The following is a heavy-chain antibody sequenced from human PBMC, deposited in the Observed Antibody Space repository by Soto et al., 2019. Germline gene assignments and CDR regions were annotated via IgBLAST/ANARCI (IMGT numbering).Heavy chain of an antibody. CDR2: IYHSGTT. J-gene: IGHJ4*02. D-gene: IGHD1-26*01. CDR1: GDSITGYY. V-gene: IGHV4-59*01. Sequence: QVQLRESGPGLVKPSETLSLTCTVSGDSITGYYWSWIRQPPGKTLEWIGYIYHSGTTTYNPSLKSRVSISVDTSKNQFSLRLTSVIAADTAVYYCARDMPYGAGSLAGCDYWGQGILVTVSS. CDR3: ARDMPYGAGSLAGCDY.